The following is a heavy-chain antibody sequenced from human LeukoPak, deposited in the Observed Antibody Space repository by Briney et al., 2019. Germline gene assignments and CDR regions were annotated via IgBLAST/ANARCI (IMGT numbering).Heavy chain of an antibody. D-gene: IGHD2-2*01. CDR3: ARSRFVVVPAASVSYYYGMHV. V-gene: IGHV4-59*01. Sequence: PSQTLSLTCTVSGGSISSYYWSWIRQPPGKGLEWIGYIYYSGSTNYNPSLKRRVTISVDTSKNQFSLKLSSVTAADTAVYYCARSRFVVVPAASVSYYYGMHVWGQGTTVTVSS. J-gene: IGHJ6*02. CDR1: GGSISSYY. CDR2: IYYSGST.